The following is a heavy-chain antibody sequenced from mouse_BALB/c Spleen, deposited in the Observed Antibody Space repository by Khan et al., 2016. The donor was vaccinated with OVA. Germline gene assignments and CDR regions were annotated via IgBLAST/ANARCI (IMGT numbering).Heavy chain of an antibody. V-gene: IGHV1S29*02. Sequence: VRLQQSGPDLVKPGASVRISCKTSGYTFTDFNLDWVKQSHGKSLEWIGYIFPNNGDTGYNQKFKTKATLTVDRSSSTAYMELRRLTSEDSAVYYCSRSGYGSFAYWGQGTLVTVSA. CDR2: IFPNNGDT. CDR1: GYTFTDFN. J-gene: IGHJ3*01. CDR3: SRSGYGSFAY. D-gene: IGHD1-2*01.